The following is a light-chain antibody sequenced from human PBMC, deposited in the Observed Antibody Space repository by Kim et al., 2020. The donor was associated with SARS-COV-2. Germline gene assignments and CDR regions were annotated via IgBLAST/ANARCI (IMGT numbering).Light chain of an antibody. CDR2: GKN. Sequence: SSELTQDPAVSVALGQTVRITCQGDSLRNYYATWSQQKPGQAPVLVIYGKNNRPSGIPDRFSGSSSGNTASLTITGAQAEDEAEYYCNSRDSSGNVVFGGGTKLTVL. CDR1: SLRNYY. CDR3: NSRDSSGNVV. V-gene: IGLV3-19*01. J-gene: IGLJ2*01.